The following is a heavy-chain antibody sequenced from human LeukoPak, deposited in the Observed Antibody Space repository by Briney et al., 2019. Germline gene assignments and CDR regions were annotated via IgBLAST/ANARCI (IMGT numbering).Heavy chain of an antibody. CDR2: IYYSGST. D-gene: IGHD3-3*01. J-gene: IGHJ4*02. V-gene: IGHV4-39*01. Sequence: SETLSLTCTVSGGSISSSSYYWGWIRQPPGKGLEWIGSIYYSGSTYYNPSLKSRVTISGDTSKNQLSLKLSSVTAADTAVYYCARCGYYDFWSGYNPATFDYWGQGTLVTVSS. CDR1: GGSISSSSYY. CDR3: ARCGYYDFWSGYNPATFDY.